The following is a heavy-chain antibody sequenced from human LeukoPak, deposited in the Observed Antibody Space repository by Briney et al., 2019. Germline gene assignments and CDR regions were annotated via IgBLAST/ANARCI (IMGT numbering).Heavy chain of an antibody. CDR1: GFTFSNYG. J-gene: IGHJ4*02. CDR2: ISSSSSYI. D-gene: IGHD1-26*01. V-gene: IGHV3-21*01. CDR3: ARRELLRGFDY. Sequence: PGGSLRLSCAASGFTFSNYGLNWVRQAPGKGLEWVSSISSSSSYIYYADSVKGRFTISRDNAKNSLYLQMNSLRAEDTAVYYCARRELLRGFDYWGQGTLVTVSS.